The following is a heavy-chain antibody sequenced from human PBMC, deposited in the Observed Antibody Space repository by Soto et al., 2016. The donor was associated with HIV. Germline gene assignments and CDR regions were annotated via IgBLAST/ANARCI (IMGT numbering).Heavy chain of an antibody. J-gene: IGHJ4*02. CDR1: GFNFSNHV. CDR3: VRGPYNTGWYYFDY. Sequence: VQLVESGGGVVQPGKSLRLSCAASGFNFSNHVMNWVRQAPDKGLEWVAIIWSDENNKDYPDSVKGRFTISRDNSKNTLDLQMNSLRPEDTAIYYCVRGPYNTGWYYFDYWGQGTQVTVSS. D-gene: IGHD2-15*01. V-gene: IGHV3-33*08. CDR2: IWSDENNK.